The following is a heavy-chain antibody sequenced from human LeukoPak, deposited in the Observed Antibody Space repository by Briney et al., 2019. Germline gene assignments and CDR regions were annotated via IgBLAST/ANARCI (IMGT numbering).Heavy chain of an antibody. V-gene: IGHV3-23*01. D-gene: IGHD3-10*01. Sequence: PGGSLRLSCAASGFTLSSYAMSWVRQAPGKGLEWVSAISGSGGSTYYADSVKGRFTISRDNSKNTLYLQMNSLRAEDTAVYYCAKSEWFGELFDCWGQGTLVTVSS. CDR3: AKSEWFGELFDC. J-gene: IGHJ4*02. CDR2: ISGSGGST. CDR1: GFTLSSYA.